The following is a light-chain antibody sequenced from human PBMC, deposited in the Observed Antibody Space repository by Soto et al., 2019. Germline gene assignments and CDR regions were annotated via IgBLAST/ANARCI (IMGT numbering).Light chain of an antibody. CDR1: NSDVGGYNY. V-gene: IGLV2-14*03. Sequence: QSVLTQPASVSGSPGQSITISCTGTNSDVGGYNYVSWYQQHPGKAPKLVIYDVVHRPSGVSNRFSGSKSGNTASLTISGLQAEDEADFYCYSYTTSSTFVFGTGTQLTVL. J-gene: IGLJ7*01. CDR2: DVV. CDR3: YSYTTSSTFV.